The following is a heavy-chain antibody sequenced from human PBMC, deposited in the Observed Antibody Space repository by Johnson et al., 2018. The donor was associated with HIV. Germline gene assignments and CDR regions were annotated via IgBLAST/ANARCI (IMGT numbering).Heavy chain of an antibody. V-gene: IGHV3-11*04. CDR1: GFIFRDYY. CDR2: ISSSGKST. D-gene: IGHD6-13*01. Sequence: QVQLVESGGGLVKPGGSLRLSCAVSGFIFRDYYMSWIRQAPGKGLEWVSYISSSGKSTNYADSVKGRFTISRDNAKTSLSLQMNSLRAEDTAVYYWARSLIAAADAVDIWGQGTMVTVSS. CDR3: ARSLIAAADAVDI. J-gene: IGHJ3*02.